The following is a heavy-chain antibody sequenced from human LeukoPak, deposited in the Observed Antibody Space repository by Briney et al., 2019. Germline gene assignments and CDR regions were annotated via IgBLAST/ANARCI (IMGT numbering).Heavy chain of an antibody. J-gene: IGHJ6*04. D-gene: IGHD3-10*01. CDR3: ARAPDMVRGVISDYYYGMDV. V-gene: IGHV1-69*13. Sequence: GASVKVSCKASGGTFSSYAISWVRQAPGQGLEWMGGIIPIFGTANYAQKFQGRVTITADESTSTAYMELSSLRSEDTAVYYCARAPDMVRGVISDYYYGMDVWGKGTTVTVSS. CDR1: GGTFSSYA. CDR2: IIPIFGTA.